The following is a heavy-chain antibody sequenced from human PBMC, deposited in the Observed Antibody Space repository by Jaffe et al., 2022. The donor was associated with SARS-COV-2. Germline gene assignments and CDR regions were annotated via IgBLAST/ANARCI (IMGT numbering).Heavy chain of an antibody. CDR1: GGSINRGNFY. J-gene: IGHJ4*02. Sequence: QVQLQESGPGLVKPSQTLSLSCTVSGGSINRGNFYWSWIRQSAGKGLEWIGRIYTSGSTNYNPSLKSRVTISIDTSENQFSLRLSSVTATDTAVYYCAAMIGYFDYWGQGILVTVSS. V-gene: IGHV4-61*02. CDR2: IYTSGST. CDR3: AAMIGYFDY. D-gene: IGHD3-22*01.